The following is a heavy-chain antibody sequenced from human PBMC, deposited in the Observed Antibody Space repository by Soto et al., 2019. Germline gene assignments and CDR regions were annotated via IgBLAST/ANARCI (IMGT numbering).Heavy chain of an antibody. D-gene: IGHD3-10*01. CDR2: INHSGST. CDR1: GGSFSGYY. Sequence: SETLSLTCAVYGGSFSGYYWSWILQPPGKGLEWIEEINHSGSTNYNPSLKSRVTISVDTSKNQFSLKLSSVTAADTAVYYCARGGKRITMVRGVKSVSYYYGMDVWGQGTTVTVSS. CDR3: ARGGKRITMVRGVKSVSYYYGMDV. V-gene: IGHV4-34*01. J-gene: IGHJ6*02.